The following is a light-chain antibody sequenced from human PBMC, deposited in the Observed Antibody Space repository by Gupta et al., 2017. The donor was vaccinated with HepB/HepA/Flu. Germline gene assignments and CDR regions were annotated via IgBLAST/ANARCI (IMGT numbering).Light chain of an antibody. J-gene: IGKJ5*01. Sequence: DIQMTQSPSSVSASVGDRVTITCRASQGIRSWLVWYQQKPGEAPNLLIYSTSTLQTGVPSRFSGSGSGTDFTLTISSLQPEDFATYYCQQTDSFPIAFGQGTRLEIK. CDR1: QGIRSW. V-gene: IGKV1-12*01. CDR2: STS. CDR3: QQTDSFPIA.